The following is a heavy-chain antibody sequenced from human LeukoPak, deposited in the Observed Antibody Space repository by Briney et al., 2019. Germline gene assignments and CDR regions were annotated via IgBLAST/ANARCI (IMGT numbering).Heavy chain of an antibody. CDR3: AARYCSSTSCYMYHAGAFDI. Sequence: PGGSLRLSCAASGFTFSSYAMSWVRQAPGKGLEWVSAISGSGGSTYYADSVKGRFTISRDNSKNTLYLQMNSLRAEDTAVYYCAARYCSSTSCYMYHAGAFDIWGQGTMVTVSS. CDR1: GFTFSSYA. V-gene: IGHV3-23*01. J-gene: IGHJ3*02. CDR2: ISGSGGST. D-gene: IGHD2-2*02.